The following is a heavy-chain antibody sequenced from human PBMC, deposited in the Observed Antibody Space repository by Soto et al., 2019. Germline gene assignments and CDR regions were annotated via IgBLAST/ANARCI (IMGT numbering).Heavy chain of an antibody. CDR2: VIPIFSTA. Sequence: QVQLVQSGAEVRKPGSSVNVSCKASGGTFSSHAINWVRQAPGQGLEWMGGVIPIFSTANYAQKFQGRVTITADESTTTVYMELRSLRSEDTAVYYCARHPQNYDILTGHGYIGMDVWGQGTTVTVSS. CDR3: ARHPQNYDILTGHGYIGMDV. J-gene: IGHJ6*02. CDR1: GGTFSSHA. D-gene: IGHD3-9*01. V-gene: IGHV1-69*01.